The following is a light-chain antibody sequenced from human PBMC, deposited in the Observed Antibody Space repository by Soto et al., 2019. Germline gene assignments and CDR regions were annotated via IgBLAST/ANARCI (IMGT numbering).Light chain of an antibody. CDR1: SIDVGGYNF. V-gene: IGLV2-14*03. CDR2: DVS. CDR3: SSFTSSDTLVV. J-gene: IGLJ2*01. Sequence: QSALTQPASVSGSPGQSITISCTGTSIDVGGYNFVSWYQHHPAKAPKLMIYDVSNRPSGVSNRFSGSKSGNTASLTISGLQAEDEAHYYCSSFTSSDTLVVFGGGTKVTVL.